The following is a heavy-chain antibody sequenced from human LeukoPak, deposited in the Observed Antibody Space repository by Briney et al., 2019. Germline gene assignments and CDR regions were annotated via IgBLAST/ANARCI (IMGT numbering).Heavy chain of an antibody. CDR3: ARSGLWFGELMGY. V-gene: IGHV4-59*01. J-gene: IGHJ4*02. CDR2: IYYSGST. D-gene: IGHD3-10*01. Sequence: PSETLSLTCTVSGGSISSYYWSWIRQPPGKGLEWIGYIYYSGSTNYNPSLKGQVTISVDTSKNQFSLKLSSVTAADTAVYYCARSGLWFGELMGYWGQGTLVTVSS. CDR1: GGSISSYY.